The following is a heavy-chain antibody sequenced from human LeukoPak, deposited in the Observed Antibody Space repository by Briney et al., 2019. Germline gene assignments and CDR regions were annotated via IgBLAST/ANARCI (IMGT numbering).Heavy chain of an antibody. Sequence: ASVKVSCKASGYTFTSYGISWVRQAPGQGLEWMGWINPNSGGTNYAQKFQGRVTMTRDTSISTAYMELSRLRSDDTAVYYCASGGGDYYDSSGVFDYWGQGTLVTVSS. CDR1: GYTFTSYG. D-gene: IGHD3-22*01. V-gene: IGHV1-2*02. CDR2: INPNSGGT. CDR3: ASGGGDYYDSSGVFDY. J-gene: IGHJ4*02.